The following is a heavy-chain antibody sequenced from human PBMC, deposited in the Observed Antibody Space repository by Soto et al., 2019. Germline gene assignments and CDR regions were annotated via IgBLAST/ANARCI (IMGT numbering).Heavy chain of an antibody. J-gene: IGHJ6*02. D-gene: IGHD3-9*01. CDR2: IIPIFGTA. CDR1: GGTLSSYA. CDR3: ARDYDILTGYPQDYYYYGMDV. Sequence: GASVKVSCKASGGTLSSYAISWVRQAPGQGLEWMGGIIPIFGTANYAQKFQGRVTITADESTSTAYMELSSLRSEDTAVYYCARDYDILTGYPQDYYYYGMDVWGQGTTVTVSS. V-gene: IGHV1-69*13.